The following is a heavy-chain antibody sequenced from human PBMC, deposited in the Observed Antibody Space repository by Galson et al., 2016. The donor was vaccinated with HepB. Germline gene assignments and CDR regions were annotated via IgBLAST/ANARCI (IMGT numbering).Heavy chain of an antibody. CDR2: IHSSGTS. CDR1: GDSIGSDTNW. CDR3: VRLGTAAAVANRRGSIY. Sequence: SETLSLTCAVSGDSIGSDTNWWSWVRQPPGKGLEYIGSIHSSGTSYYNPSLTSRITVSADTSRNQFFLSLTSVTAADTAIYYCVRLGTAAAVANRRGSIYWGQGTRVSVSS. V-gene: IGHV4-39*01. D-gene: IGHD6-25*01. J-gene: IGHJ4*02.